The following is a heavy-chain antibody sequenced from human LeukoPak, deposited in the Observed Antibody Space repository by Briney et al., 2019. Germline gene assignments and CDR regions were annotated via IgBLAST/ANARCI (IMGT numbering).Heavy chain of an antibody. CDR3: TRESGAFSPFGF. CDR1: GGSITTTNW. Sequence: SETLSLTCAVSGGSITTTNWWSWVRQPPGKGLEWIGGVHLSGATNYNLSLESRVSMSIDKSKNHLSLEVTSVTAADTAIYYCTRESGAFSPFGFWGQGTLVTVSS. CDR2: VHLSGAT. V-gene: IGHV4-4*02. J-gene: IGHJ4*02. D-gene: IGHD1-26*01.